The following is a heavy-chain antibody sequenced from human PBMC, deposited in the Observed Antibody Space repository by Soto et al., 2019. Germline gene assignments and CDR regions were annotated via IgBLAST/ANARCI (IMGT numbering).Heavy chain of an antibody. CDR2: INSDGSST. D-gene: IGHD1-1*01. V-gene: IGHV3-74*01. Sequence: GGSLRLSCAASGFTFSSYWMHWVRQAPGKGLVWVSRINSDGSSTSYADSVKGRFTISRDNAKNTLYLQMNSLRAEDTAVYYCARGRGYLSNWFDPWGQGTLVTVSS. CDR1: GFTFSSYW. J-gene: IGHJ5*02. CDR3: ARGRGYLSNWFDP.